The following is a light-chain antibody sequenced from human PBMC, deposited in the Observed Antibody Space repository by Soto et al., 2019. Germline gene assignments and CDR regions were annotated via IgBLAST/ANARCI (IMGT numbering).Light chain of an antibody. Sequence: EIVMTQSPATLSVSPGERATLSCRASQSINSNLVWYQQKPGQAPRLLIYGATTRATGIPARFSGSGSGTEFTLTISSLQSEEFAVYYCQQYKNWLWTFGQGAKVEIK. CDR2: GAT. V-gene: IGKV3-15*01. J-gene: IGKJ1*01. CDR3: QQYKNWLWT. CDR1: QSINSN.